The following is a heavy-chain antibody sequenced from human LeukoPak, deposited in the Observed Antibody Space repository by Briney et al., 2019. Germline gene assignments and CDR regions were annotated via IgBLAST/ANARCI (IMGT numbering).Heavy chain of an antibody. CDR2: INPNSGDT. CDR1: GYTFTGYI. Sequence: ASVKVSCKASGYTFTGYIMHWVRQAPGQGLEWMGWINPNSGDTKYTQKFQGRVTLTRDTSISTAYMELNRLRSDDTAVYYCARKAPHDTSGWYFDLWGRGTLVTVSS. CDR3: ARKAPHDTSGWYFDL. J-gene: IGHJ2*01. D-gene: IGHD3-22*01. V-gene: IGHV1-2*02.